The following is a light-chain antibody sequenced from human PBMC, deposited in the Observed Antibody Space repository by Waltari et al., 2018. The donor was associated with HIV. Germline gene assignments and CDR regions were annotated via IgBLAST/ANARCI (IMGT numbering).Light chain of an antibody. V-gene: IGLV2-23*02. CDR3: SSYIGGSTVI. J-gene: IGLJ2*01. Sequence: QSALTQPASVSGSPGQSITISCTGVSSDVGISTFVSWYQHRPGNAPKLLIFDDTKRPSGISPRFSCSKSGKSASLTISGLQAEEEADYYCSSYIGGSTVIFGGGTKVTAL. CDR1: SSDVGISTF. CDR2: DDT.